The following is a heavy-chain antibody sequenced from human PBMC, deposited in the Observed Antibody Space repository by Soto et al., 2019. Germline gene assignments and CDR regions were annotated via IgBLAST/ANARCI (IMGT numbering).Heavy chain of an antibody. CDR1: GFTFSIYA. CDR2: ISGSGGGT. V-gene: IGHV3-23*01. CDR3: AKAQGRIVQSFDY. J-gene: IGHJ4*02. Sequence: GGSLRLSCAASGFTFSIYAMNWVRQAPGKGLEWVSVISGSGGGTYYADSVKGRFTISRDNSKNTLYLQMNSLRAEDTAVYYCAKAQGRIVQSFDYWGQGTLVTVSS. D-gene: IGHD2-15*01.